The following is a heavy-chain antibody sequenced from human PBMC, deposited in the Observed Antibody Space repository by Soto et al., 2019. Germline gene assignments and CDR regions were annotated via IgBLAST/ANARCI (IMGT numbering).Heavy chain of an antibody. V-gene: IGHV4-31*03. Sequence: SETLSLTCTVSGGSISSGGYYWSWIRQHPGKGLEWIGYIYYSGSTYYNPSLKSRVTISVDTSKNQFSLKLSSVTAADTAVYYCAREVPAGKRWFWFDPWGQGTLVTVSS. CDR2: IYYSGST. D-gene: IGHD6-13*01. CDR3: AREVPAGKRWFWFDP. CDR1: GGSISSGGYY. J-gene: IGHJ5*02.